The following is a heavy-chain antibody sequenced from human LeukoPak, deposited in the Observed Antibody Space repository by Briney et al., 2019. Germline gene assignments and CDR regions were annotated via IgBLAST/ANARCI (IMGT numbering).Heavy chain of an antibody. CDR2: IITSGRTI. D-gene: IGHD4-17*01. CDR3: ARVPPPDYGDYVSVPRPSYYFDS. V-gene: IGHV3-11*01. Sequence: PGGSLRLSCAASGFTFSDYSMSWVRQAPGKGLEWVSYIITSGRTIYYADSVKGRFTISRDNAENSMYLQMNSLRAEDTAVYYCARVPPPDYGDYVSVPRPSYYFDSWGQGTLVTVSS. J-gene: IGHJ4*02. CDR1: GFTFSDYS.